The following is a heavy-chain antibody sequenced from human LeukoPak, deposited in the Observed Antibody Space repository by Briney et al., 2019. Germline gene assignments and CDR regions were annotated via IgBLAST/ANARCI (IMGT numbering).Heavy chain of an antibody. J-gene: IGHJ5*02. CDR1: GFTFSNYW. CDR2: INSDGSST. V-gene: IGHV3-74*01. CDR3: AKARSGWYINWFDP. D-gene: IGHD6-19*01. Sequence: PGGSLRLSCAASGFTFSNYWMYWVRQAPGKGLVWVSRINSDGSSTNYADSVKGRFTISRDNAKNTLYLQMNSLRAEDTAVYYCAKARSGWYINWFDPWGQGTLVTVSS.